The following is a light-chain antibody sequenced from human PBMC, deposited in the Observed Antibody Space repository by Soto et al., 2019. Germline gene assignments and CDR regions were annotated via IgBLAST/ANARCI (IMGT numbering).Light chain of an antibody. J-gene: IGKJ1*01. CDR1: QSVSSSY. CDR3: QQYDSSPWT. V-gene: IGKV3-20*01. Sequence: EIVLTQSPGTLCLSPGERATLSCRASQSVSSSYLAWYQQKPGQAPRLXIYGESSRATGIPDRLSGSGSGTDLNLTISRLEPEDFAVYYCQQYDSSPWTCGQGTKVDIK. CDR2: GES.